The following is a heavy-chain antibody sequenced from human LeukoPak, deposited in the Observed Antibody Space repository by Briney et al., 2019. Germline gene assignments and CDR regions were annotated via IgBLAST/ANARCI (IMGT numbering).Heavy chain of an antibody. CDR3: ARLSGYYIN. D-gene: IGHD3-22*01. Sequence: SETLSLTCTVSGGSISSSSYYWGWIRQPPGKGLEWIGSIYYSGSTYYNPSLKSRVTISVDTSKNQFSLKLSSVTAADTAVYYCARLSGYYINWGQGTLVTVSS. J-gene: IGHJ4*02. CDR2: IYYSGST. CDR1: GGSISSSSYY. V-gene: IGHV4-39*01.